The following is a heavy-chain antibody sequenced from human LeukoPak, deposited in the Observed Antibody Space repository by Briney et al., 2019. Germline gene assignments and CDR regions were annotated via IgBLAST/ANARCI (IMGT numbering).Heavy chain of an antibody. D-gene: IGHD3-10*01. J-gene: IGHJ5*02. CDR3: ARGVQGVITMGFDP. CDR1: GYTFSNHG. V-gene: IGHV1-18*03. CDR2: ISAYNGDT. Sequence: ASVKVSCKASGYTFSNHGISWVRQAPGQGLEWMGWISAYNGDTHYAQKLQGRVTMTTDTSTSTAYMELRSLRSDDMAVYYCARGVQGVITMGFDPWGQGTLVTVSS.